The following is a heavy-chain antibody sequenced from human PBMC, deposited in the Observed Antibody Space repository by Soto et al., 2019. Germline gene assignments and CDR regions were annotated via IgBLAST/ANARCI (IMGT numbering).Heavy chain of an antibody. CDR1: GDSISSTYW. D-gene: IGHD3-16*01. CDR3: ATRLEGNRGGPL. J-gene: IGHJ3*01. Sequence: QMKLQESGPGLVQPSGTLSLTCAVSGDSISSTYWWSWVRQPPGKGLEWIGEASHGGHTHFNSSLKSRVTISLDKSKNKFFLDVTSVTAADTAMYYCATRLEGNRGGPLWGQGTMITVSS. CDR2: ASHGGHT. V-gene: IGHV4-4*02.